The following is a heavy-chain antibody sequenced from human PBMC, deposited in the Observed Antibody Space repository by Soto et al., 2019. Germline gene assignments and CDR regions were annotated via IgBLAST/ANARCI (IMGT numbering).Heavy chain of an antibody. CDR1: GFTFSSYA. V-gene: IGHV4-31*02. CDR2: IYYSGST. D-gene: IGHD2-2*01. Sequence: LRLSCAASGFTFSSYAMSWVRQAPGKGLEWIGYIYYSGSTYYNPSLKSRVTISVDTSKNQFSLKLSSVTAADTAVYYCARSGRYCISTSCYGGYYYGMDVWGQGTTVTVSS. CDR3: ARSGRYCISTSCYGGYYYGMDV. J-gene: IGHJ6*02.